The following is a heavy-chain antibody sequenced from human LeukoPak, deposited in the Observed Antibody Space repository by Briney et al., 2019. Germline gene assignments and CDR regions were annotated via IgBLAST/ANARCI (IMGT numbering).Heavy chain of an antibody. J-gene: IGHJ5*02. CDR1: DYSITSGYY. V-gene: IGHV4-38-2*02. CDR3: ARGRVFNWFDP. Sequence: SETLSLTCTVSDYSITSGYYWDWIRPPPGKGLEWIGSIYHSGNTNYNPSLESRVTISKDTSKNQFSLRLTSVTAADTAVYYCARGRVFNWFDPWGQGILVTVSS. CDR2: IYHSGNT.